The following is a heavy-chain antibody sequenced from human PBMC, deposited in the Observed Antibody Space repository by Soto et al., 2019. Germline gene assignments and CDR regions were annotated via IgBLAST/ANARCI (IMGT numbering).Heavy chain of an antibody. Sequence: EVQLVESGGGLVQPGRSLRLSCTASGFTFGDYAMSWVRQAPGKGLEWVGFIRSKAYGGTTEYAAYVKGRFTISRDNSKSIAYLQMNSLKTEDTAVYYCTRAVEWLQWGYYFDYWGQGTLVTVSS. D-gene: IGHD5-12*01. CDR1: GFTFGDYA. CDR3: TRAVEWLQWGYYFDY. J-gene: IGHJ4*02. V-gene: IGHV3-49*04. CDR2: IRSKAYGGTT.